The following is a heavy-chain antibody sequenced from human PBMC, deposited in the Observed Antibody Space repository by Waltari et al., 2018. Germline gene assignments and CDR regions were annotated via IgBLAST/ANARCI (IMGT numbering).Heavy chain of an antibody. CDR1: GFTFSSYA. CDR3: TKRYCDTDRCYGLDF. J-gene: IGHJ4*02. V-gene: IGHV3-23*04. Sequence: EVQLVESGGGLVQPGGSLRLSCAASGFTFSSYAMHWARQAPGKGLEWVSATDSSGAVRYYADSVQGRFTISRDNSRNTLSLQMDSLRAEDTAVYHCTKRYCDTDRCYGLDFWGQGTLVTVSS. D-gene: IGHD2-15*01. CDR2: TDSSGAVR.